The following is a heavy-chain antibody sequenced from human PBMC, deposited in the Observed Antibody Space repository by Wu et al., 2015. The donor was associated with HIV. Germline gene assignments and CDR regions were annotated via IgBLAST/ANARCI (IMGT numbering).Heavy chain of an antibody. CDR1: GGNFRSYS. CDR3: ARGIAVAGAFGMDV. V-gene: IGHV1-46*01. D-gene: IGHD6-19*01. J-gene: IGHJ6*02. Sequence: QVQLVQSGAEVKKPGSSVKVSCKASGGNFRSYSINWVRQAPGQGLEWMGIINPSAGSTTYAQKFQGRVTMTRDTSTTTVYMELSSLRSEDTAVYYCARGIAVAGAFGMDVWGQGTTVTVSS. CDR2: INPSAGST.